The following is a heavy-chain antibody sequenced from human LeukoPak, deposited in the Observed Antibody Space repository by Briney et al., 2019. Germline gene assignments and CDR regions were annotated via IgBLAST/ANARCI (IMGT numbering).Heavy chain of an antibody. Sequence: PGGSLRLSCAASGFTFSSYWMSWVRQAPGKGLEWVANIKQDGSEKYYVDSVKGRFTISRDNAKNSLYLQMNSLRAEDTAVYYCARGWYIKEYYFDYWGQGTLVTVSS. J-gene: IGHJ4*02. CDR3: ARGWYIKEYYFDY. CDR2: IKQDGSEK. V-gene: IGHV3-7*01. D-gene: IGHD6-19*01. CDR1: GFTFSSYW.